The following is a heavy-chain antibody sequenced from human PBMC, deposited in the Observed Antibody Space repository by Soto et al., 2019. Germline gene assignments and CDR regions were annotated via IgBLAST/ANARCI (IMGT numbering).Heavy chain of an antibody. J-gene: IGHJ4*02. CDR3: TTDDYDFWTWYYFDY. CDR2: IKSEADGATT. D-gene: IGHD3-3*01. CDR1: GFTFSNAW. Sequence: GGSLSLSWAASGFTFSNAWMSWVGQAPGKGREWVGRIKSEADGATTDYAAPVKGRFTISRDDSQNTLYLQMNSLKTEDTSVYYCTTDDYDFWTWYYFDYWGQGT. V-gene: IGHV3-15*01.